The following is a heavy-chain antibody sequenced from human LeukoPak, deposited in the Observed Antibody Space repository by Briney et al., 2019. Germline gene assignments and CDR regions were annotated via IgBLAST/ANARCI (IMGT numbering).Heavy chain of an antibody. Sequence: PSETLSLTCTVSGGSISSSSYYWGWIRQPPGKGLEWIGSIYYSGSTNYNPSLKSRVTISVDTSKNQFSLKLSSVTAADTAVYYCARHDAAAYRGYFDYWGQGTLVTVSS. V-gene: IGHV4-39*01. J-gene: IGHJ4*02. D-gene: IGHD6-13*01. CDR2: IYYSGST. CDR1: GGSISSSSYY. CDR3: ARHDAAAYRGYFDY.